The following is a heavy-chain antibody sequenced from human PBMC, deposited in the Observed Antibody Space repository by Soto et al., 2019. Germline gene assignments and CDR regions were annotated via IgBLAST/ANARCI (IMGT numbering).Heavy chain of an antibody. D-gene: IGHD2-2*01. CDR3: ARAGGYCSSASGQIHPFAC. CDR1: GYTFTRYG. Sequence: QVQLVQSGAEVKKPGASVKVSCKASGYTFTRYGITWVRQAPGQGLEWMGWISAYNGNTNYAQKLQGRVTMTTDTSKSTAYMEPGSLRSDDTAVYSCARAGGYCSSASGQIHPFACWGLGTLVAV. J-gene: IGHJ4*02. V-gene: IGHV1-18*04. CDR2: ISAYNGNT.